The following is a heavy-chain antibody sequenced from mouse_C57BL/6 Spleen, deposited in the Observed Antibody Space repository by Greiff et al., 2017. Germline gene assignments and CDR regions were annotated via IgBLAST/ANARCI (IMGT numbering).Heavy chain of an antibody. V-gene: IGHV1-80*01. D-gene: IGHD2-3*01. J-gene: IGHJ3*01. CDR2: IYPGDGDT. CDR3: ARGENGYLFAY. CDR1: GYAFSSYW. Sequence: LQQSGASVKISCKASGYAFSSYWMNWVKQRPGTGLEWIGQIYPGDGDTNYNGKFKGKATLTADKSSSTAYMQLSSLTSEDSAVYFCARGENGYLFAYWGQGTLVTVSA.